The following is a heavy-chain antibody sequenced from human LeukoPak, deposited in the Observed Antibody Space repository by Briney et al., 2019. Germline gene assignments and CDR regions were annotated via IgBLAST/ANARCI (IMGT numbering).Heavy chain of an antibody. CDR1: GYTFTSYG. CDR2: ISAYNGNT. CDR3: AATHAIAATQAEYFST. D-gene: IGHD6-13*01. Sequence: ASVKVSCKASGYTFTSYGISWVRQAPGQGLEWMGWISAYNGNTNYAQKLQGRVTMTTDTSTSTAYMELRSLRSDDTAVYYCAATHAIAATQAEYFSTGARAPWSPSPQ. J-gene: IGHJ1*01. V-gene: IGHV1-18*01.